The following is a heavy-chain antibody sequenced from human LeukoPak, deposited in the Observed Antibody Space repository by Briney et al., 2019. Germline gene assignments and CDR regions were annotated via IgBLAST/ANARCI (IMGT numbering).Heavy chain of an antibody. D-gene: IGHD3-22*01. CDR3: AKDQYHYQTSGYYGN. V-gene: IGHV3-30*18. Sequence: GGSLRLSCSASGFTFSSYGMHWIRQAPGKGLEWVSLIYYDGSNSYYADSVKGRFTISRDNSKNTLHLQMNSLRAEDTAMYYCAKDQYHYQTSGYYGNWGQGTLVTVSP. J-gene: IGHJ4*02. CDR1: GFTFSSYG. CDR2: IYYDGSNS.